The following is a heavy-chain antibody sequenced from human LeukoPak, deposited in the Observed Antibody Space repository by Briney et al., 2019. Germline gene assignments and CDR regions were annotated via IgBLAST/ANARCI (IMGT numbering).Heavy chain of an antibody. V-gene: IGHV1-69*05. CDR3: ARASRISLDY. CDR1: GGTFSSYA. CDR2: SIPTLGTA. Sequence: SVKVSCKASGGTFSSYAFSWVRQAPGQGLEWMGGSIPTLGTANYAQKFHGRVTITTDESTSTAYMELSSLRSEDTAVYYCARASRISLDYWGQGTLVTVSS. D-gene: IGHD1-14*01. J-gene: IGHJ4*02.